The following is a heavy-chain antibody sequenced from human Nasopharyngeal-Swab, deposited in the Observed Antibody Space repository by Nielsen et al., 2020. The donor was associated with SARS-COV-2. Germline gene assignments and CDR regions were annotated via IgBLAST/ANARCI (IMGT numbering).Heavy chain of an antibody. CDR3: ARDKAYSTYDY. D-gene: IGHD4-11*01. V-gene: IGHV3-7*03. CDR2: MNPDGDKI. Sequence: GESLKISCEASEFSFSTSWMNWARQAPGKGLEWVANMNPDGDKIYYADSVKGRFTMSRDNAENSLYLQMNSLRAEDTAVYYCARDKAYSTYDYWGQGTLVTVSS. J-gene: IGHJ4*02. CDR1: EFSFSTSW.